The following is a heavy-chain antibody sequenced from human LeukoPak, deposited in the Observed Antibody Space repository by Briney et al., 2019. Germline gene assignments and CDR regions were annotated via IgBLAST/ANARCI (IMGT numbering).Heavy chain of an antibody. Sequence: GSLRLSCAASGFTFSSYWMNWARQAPGKGLEWIGEIYHSGSTNYNPSLKSRVTISVDKSKNQFSLKLSSVTAADTAVYYCASGRTTYCSGGSRYSGDFDYWGQGTLVTVSS. CDR2: IYHSGST. CDR1: GFTFSSYW. J-gene: IGHJ4*02. CDR3: ASGRTTYCSGGSRYSGDFDY. D-gene: IGHD2-15*01. V-gene: IGHV4-4*02.